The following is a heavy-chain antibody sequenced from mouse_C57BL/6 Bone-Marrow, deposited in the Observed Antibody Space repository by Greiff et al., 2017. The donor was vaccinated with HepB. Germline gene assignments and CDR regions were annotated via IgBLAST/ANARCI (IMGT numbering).Heavy chain of an antibody. J-gene: IGHJ3*01. Sequence: EVQVVESGGGLVKPGGSLKLSCAASGFTFSSYAMSWVRQTPEKRLEWVATISDGGSYTYYPDNVKGRFTISRDNAKNNLYLQMSHLKSEDTAMYYCARDGNLAYWGQGTLVTVSA. CDR2: ISDGGSYT. CDR3: ARDGNLAY. CDR1: GFTFSSYA. V-gene: IGHV5-4*01. D-gene: IGHD2-1*01.